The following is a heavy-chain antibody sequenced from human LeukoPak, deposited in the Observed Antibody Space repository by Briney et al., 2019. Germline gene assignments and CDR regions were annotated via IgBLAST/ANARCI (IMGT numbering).Heavy chain of an antibody. Sequence: ASVKVSCKASGGTFSSYAISWVRQAPGQGLEWMGRIIPILGIANYAQKFQGRVTITADKSTSTAYMELSSLRSEDTAVYYCQQWRPYYYGMDVWGQGTTVTVSS. CDR1: GGTFSSYA. V-gene: IGHV1-69*04. D-gene: IGHD6-19*01. CDR3: QQWRPYYYGMDV. CDR2: IIPILGIA. J-gene: IGHJ6*02.